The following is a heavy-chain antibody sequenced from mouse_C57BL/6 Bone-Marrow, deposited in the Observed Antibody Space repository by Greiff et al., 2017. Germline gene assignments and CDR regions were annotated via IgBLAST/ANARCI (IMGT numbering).Heavy chain of an antibody. CDR1: GFNIKDDY. J-gene: IGHJ3*01. Sequence: VQLQQSGAELVRPGASVKMSCTASGFNIKDDYMHWVKQRPEQGLEWIGWIDPENGDTEYASKFQGKATITADTSSNTAYLQLSSLTSEDTAVYYCTTTWFAYWGQGTLVTVSA. CDR3: TTTWFAY. V-gene: IGHV14-4*01. CDR2: IDPENGDT.